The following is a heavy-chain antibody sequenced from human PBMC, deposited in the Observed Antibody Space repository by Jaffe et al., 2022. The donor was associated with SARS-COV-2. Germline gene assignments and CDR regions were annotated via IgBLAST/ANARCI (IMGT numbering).Heavy chain of an antibody. Sequence: QVTLKESGPVLVKPTETLTLTCTVSGFSLTNSKMGVSWIRQPPGEALEWLAHIFSNDEKSYSTSLKSRVTVSRDIARSQVVLTMANMDPVDTGTYFCARSNGYWRFDPWGQGTLVTVSS. CDR1: GFSLTNSKMG. V-gene: IGHV2-26*01. CDR3: ARSNGYWRFDP. D-gene: IGHD1-1*01. J-gene: IGHJ5*02. CDR2: IFSNDEK.